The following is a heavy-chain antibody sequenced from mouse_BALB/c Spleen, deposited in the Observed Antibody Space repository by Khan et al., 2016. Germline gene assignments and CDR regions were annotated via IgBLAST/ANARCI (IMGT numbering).Heavy chain of an antibody. J-gene: IGHJ1*01. Sequence: EVELVESGGGLVKPGGSLKLSCVASGFAVSSYDMSWVRQTPEKRLEGVATISSGGGYTYYPDSVKGRFTICRDKARNTLDVQLSSLRSEDKALFYCSRHESLYSGNYNWYFDVWGAWTTVPVSS. CDR2: ISSGGGYT. D-gene: IGHD2-1*01. CDR3: SRHESLYSGNYNWYFDV. V-gene: IGHV5-9*02. CDR1: GFAVSSYD.